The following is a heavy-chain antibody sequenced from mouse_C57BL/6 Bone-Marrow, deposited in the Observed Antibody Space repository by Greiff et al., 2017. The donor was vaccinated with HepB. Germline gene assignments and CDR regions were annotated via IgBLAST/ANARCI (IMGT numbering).Heavy chain of an antibody. CDR3: AREEGYGNYVDYFDY. CDR1: GYTFTSYN. D-gene: IGHD2-1*01. CDR2: IYPGNGDT. V-gene: IGHV1-12*01. Sequence: QVQLQQSGAELVRPGASVKMSCKASGYTFTSYNMHWVKQTPRQGLEWIGAIYPGNGDTSYNQKFKGKATLTVDKSSSTAYMQLSSLTSEDSAGYFCAREEGYGNYVDYFDYWGQGTTLTVSS. J-gene: IGHJ2*01.